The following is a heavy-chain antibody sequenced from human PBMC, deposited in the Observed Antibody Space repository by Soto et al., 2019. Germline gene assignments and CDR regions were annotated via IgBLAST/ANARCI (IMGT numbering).Heavy chain of an antibody. J-gene: IGHJ6*02. CDR1: GYSFTDYH. CDR2: FNPKSGGT. D-gene: IGHD2-8*01. V-gene: IGHV1-2*04. CDR3: ARGDSTDCSNGVCSFFYPHDMDV. Sequence: ASVKVSCKASGYSFTDYHIHWVRQAPGQGLEWLGRFNPKSGGTSTAQKFQGWVTMTTDTSISTASMELTRLTSDDTAIYYCARGDSTDCSNGVCSFFYPHDMDVWGQGTIVTVSS.